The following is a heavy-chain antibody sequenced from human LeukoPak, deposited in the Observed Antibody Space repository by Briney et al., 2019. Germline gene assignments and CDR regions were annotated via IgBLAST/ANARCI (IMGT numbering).Heavy chain of an antibody. Sequence: PSETLSLTCTVSGGSISTYYWSWIRQPPGKGLEWIGYIYYSGSTNYNPSLKSRVTISVDTSKNQFSLKLSSVTVADTAVYYCARDVGAYGTHGMDVWGQGTTVTVSS. CDR3: ARDVGAYGTHGMDV. D-gene: IGHD3-10*01. CDR1: GGSISTYY. CDR2: IYYSGST. J-gene: IGHJ6*02. V-gene: IGHV4-59*01.